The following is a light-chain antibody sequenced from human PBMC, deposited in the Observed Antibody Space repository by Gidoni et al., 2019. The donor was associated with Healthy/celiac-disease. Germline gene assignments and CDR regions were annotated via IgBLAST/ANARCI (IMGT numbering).Light chain of an antibody. CDR1: QSVSSSY. CDR2: GAS. J-gene: IGKJ2*01. CDR3: QQYGSSPLT. V-gene: IGKV3-20*01. Sequence: EIVLTQSPGTLSLSPGERATLSCRASQSVSSSYLAWYQQTPGQAPRLLIYGASSRATVIPDRFSGSGSGTDFTLTISRLEPEDFAVYYCQQYGSSPLTFGQXTKLEIK.